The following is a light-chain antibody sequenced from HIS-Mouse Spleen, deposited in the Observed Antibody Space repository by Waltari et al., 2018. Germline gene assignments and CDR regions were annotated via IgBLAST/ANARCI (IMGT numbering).Light chain of an antibody. V-gene: IGLV2-23*01. CDR3: CSYAGSSTWV. J-gene: IGLJ3*02. Sequence: QSALTQPASGSGSPGQSITISCTGTSSDVGSYNLVSWYQQHPGKAPKLMIYESSKRHSGRSNRSSGPKSGNTASLTISGLQAEDEADYYCCSYAGSSTWVFGGGTKLTVL. CDR2: ESS. CDR1: SSDVGSYNL.